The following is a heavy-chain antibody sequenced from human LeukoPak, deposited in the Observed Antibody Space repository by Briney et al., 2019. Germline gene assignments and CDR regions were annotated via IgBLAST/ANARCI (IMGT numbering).Heavy chain of an antibody. CDR3: ARQGGSYPAGFDY. D-gene: IGHD1-26*01. J-gene: IGHJ4*02. CDR1: GYSISSGYY. CDR2: IYHSGST. V-gene: IGHV4-38-2*02. Sequence: SETLSLTCTVSGYSISSGYYWGWIRQPPGKGLEWIGSIYHSGSTYYNPSLKSRVTISVDTSKNQFSLKLSSVTAADTAVYYCARQGGSYPAGFDYWGQGTLVTVSS.